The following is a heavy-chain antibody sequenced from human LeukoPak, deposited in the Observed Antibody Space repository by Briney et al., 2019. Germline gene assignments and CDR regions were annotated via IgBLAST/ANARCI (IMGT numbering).Heavy chain of an antibody. D-gene: IGHD2/OR15-2a*01. V-gene: IGHV1-2*02. CDR2: INPNSGGT. CDR3: ARVSLTAQYLLDY. J-gene: IGHJ4*02. Sequence: ASVKVSCKASGYTFTAYYVYWVRQAPGQGLEWMGWINPNSGGTNYAQKCQGRVTMTRDTSISTAYMELSRLTSDDTAVYYCARVSLTAQYLLDYWGQGTLVTVSS. CDR1: GYTFTAYY.